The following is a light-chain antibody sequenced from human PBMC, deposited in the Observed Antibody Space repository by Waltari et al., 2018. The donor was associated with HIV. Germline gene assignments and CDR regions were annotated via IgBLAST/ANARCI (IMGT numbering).Light chain of an antibody. V-gene: IGLV2-23*02. J-gene: IGLJ3*02. CDR3: CSYAGIRTLV. CDR2: DVN. Sequence: QSALTQPASVSGSPGQSITISCTGTSSDVGAYDYVSWYQQYPGKAPKFMIYDVNKRPSGVSIRFSGSKSGNTASLTISGLQAEDEADYYCCSYAGIRTLVFGGGTKVTVL. CDR1: SSDVGAYDY.